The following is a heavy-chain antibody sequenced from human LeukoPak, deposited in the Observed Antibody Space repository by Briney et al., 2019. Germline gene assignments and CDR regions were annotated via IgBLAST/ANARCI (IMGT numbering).Heavy chain of an antibody. CDR3: AREYSSSSIGWFDP. Sequence: GASVKVSCKASGYTFTGYYMHWVRQAPGQGLEWMGWIKPNSGGTNYAQKFQGRVTMTRDTSISTAYMELSRLRSDDTAVYYCAREYSSSSIGWFDPWGQGTLVTVSS. V-gene: IGHV1-2*02. CDR1: GYTFTGYY. J-gene: IGHJ5*02. CDR2: IKPNSGGT. D-gene: IGHD6-6*01.